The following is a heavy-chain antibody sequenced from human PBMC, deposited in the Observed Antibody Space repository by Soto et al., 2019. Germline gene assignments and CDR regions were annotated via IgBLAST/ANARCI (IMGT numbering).Heavy chain of an antibody. CDR3: ASAYYYGSGIDAFDI. J-gene: IGHJ3*02. V-gene: IGHV4-30-4*01. D-gene: IGHD3-10*01. CDR1: GVSISSPHHN. Sequence: PSETLSLTCTVSGVSISSPHHNWSWIRQYPGKGLEWIGFIHYSRSTNYNPSLKSRVTISVDTSKNQFSLKLSSVTAADTAVYYCASAYYYGSGIDAFDIWGQGTMVTVSS. CDR2: IHYSRST.